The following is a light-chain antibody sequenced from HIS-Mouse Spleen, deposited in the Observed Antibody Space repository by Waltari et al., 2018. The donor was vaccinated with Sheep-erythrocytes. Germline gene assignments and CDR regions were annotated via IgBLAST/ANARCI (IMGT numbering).Light chain of an antibody. CDR2: DVS. Sequence: QSALTHPRSVSGSSVHPVPISCTGTNTDVGCLNKVSWYQQHPGKAPKLMIYDVSKRPSGVPDRFSGSKSGNTASLTISGLQAEDEADYYCCSYAGSYNHVFATGTKVTVL. J-gene: IGLJ1*01. V-gene: IGLV2-11*01. CDR1: NTDVGCLNK. CDR3: CSYAGSYNHV.